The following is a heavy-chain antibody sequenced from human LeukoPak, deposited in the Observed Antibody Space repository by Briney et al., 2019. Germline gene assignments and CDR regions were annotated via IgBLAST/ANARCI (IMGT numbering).Heavy chain of an antibody. CDR1: GFTFSSYE. J-gene: IGHJ4*02. V-gene: IGHV3-48*03. Sequence: PGGSLRLPCAASGFTFSSYEMNWVRQAPGKGLEWVSYISSSGSTIYYADSVKGRFTISRDNAKNSLYLQMNSLRAEDTAVYYCARDFHAYDSSGYYFDYWGQGTLVTVSS. CDR2: ISSSGSTI. CDR3: ARDFHAYDSSGYYFDY. D-gene: IGHD3-22*01.